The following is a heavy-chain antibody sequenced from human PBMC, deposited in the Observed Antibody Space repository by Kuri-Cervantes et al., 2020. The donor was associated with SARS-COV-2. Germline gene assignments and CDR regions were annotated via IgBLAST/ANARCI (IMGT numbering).Heavy chain of an antibody. J-gene: IGHJ6*03. CDR3: ARGVELGLARSYYYYYMDV. Sequence: SETLSLTCTVSGGSISSYYWSWIRQPPGKGLEWIGYIYYSGSTNYNPSLKSRVTISVDTSKNQFSLKLSSVTAADTAVYYCARGVELGLARSYYYYYMDVWGKGTTVTVSS. V-gene: IGHV4-59*01. CDR1: GGSISSYY. CDR2: IYYSGST. D-gene: IGHD1-7*01.